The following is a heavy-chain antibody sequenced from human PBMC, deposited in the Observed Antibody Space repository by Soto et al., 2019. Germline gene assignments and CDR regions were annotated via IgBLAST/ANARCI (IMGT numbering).Heavy chain of an antibody. Sequence: TLSLTCAFSVGSISSGGYSWSWIRQPPWKGLEWIGYIYHSGSTYYNPSLKSRVTISVDRSKNQFSLKLSSVTAADTAVYYCATGDGRDYDFWSGYYTRRRPKQYYFECWGQGTRVSVSS. D-gene: IGHD3-3*01. CDR3: ATGDGRDYDFWSGYYTRRRPKQYYFEC. J-gene: IGHJ4*02. CDR1: VGSISSGGYS. V-gene: IGHV4-30-2*01. CDR2: IYHSGST.